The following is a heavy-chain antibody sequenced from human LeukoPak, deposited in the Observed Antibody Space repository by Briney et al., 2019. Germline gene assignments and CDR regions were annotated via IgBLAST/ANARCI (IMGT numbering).Heavy chain of an antibody. CDR1: GGSISSYY. CDR3: ARVGHYYGSGSYYNPWDCYYGMDV. D-gene: IGHD3-10*01. Sequence: PSETLSLTCTVSGGSISSYYWSWLRQPPGKGLEWIGYIYYSGSTNYNPSLKSRVTISVDTSKNQFSLKLSSVTAADTAVYYCARVGHYYGSGSYYNPWDCYYGMDVWGKGTTVTVSS. J-gene: IGHJ6*04. V-gene: IGHV4-59*01. CDR2: IYYSGST.